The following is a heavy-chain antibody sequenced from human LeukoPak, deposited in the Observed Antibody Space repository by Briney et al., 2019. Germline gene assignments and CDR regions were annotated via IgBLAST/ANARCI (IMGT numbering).Heavy chain of an antibody. CDR3: ARDGTVSYSSAVDY. V-gene: IGHV1-18*01. D-gene: IGHD6-25*01. CDR1: GYTFTSYG. J-gene: IGHJ4*02. Sequence: ASVKVSCKASGYTFTSYGISWVRQAPGQGLEWMGWISAYNGNTNYAQKLQGRVTMTTDTSTSTAYMGLRSLRSDDTAVYYCARDGTVSYSSAVDYWGQGTLVTVSS. CDR2: ISAYNGNT.